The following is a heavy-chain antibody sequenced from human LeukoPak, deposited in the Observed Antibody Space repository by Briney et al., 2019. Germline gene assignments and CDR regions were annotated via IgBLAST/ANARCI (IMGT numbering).Heavy chain of an antibody. D-gene: IGHD3-22*01. V-gene: IGHV3-21*01. CDR1: GFTFSSYS. Sequence: PGGSLRLSCAAYGFTFSSYSMNWVRQAPGKGLEWVSSNSSSSSYIYYADSVKGRFTISRDNAKNSLYLQMNSLRAEDTAVYYCASGWGVKSGYLYYYYGMDVWGQGTTVTVSS. CDR2: NSSSSSYI. CDR3: ASGWGVKSGYLYYYYGMDV. J-gene: IGHJ6*02.